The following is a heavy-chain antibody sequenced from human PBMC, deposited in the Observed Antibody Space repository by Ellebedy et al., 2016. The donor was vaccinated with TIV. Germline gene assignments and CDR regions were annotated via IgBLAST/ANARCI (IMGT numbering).Heavy chain of an antibody. J-gene: IGHJ3*01. D-gene: IGHD4-17*01. V-gene: IGHV4-38-2*02. CDR2: IYHSGST. Sequence: MPSETLSLTCTVSGYSISSGYFWGWVRQPPGKGLEWIGSIYHSGSTNYNPSLKSRVTISVDKSKNQFSLKLSSVTAADTAVYYCAKRQAYGDYEYAFDVWGQGTMVTVSS. CDR1: GYSISSGYF. CDR3: AKRQAYGDYEYAFDV.